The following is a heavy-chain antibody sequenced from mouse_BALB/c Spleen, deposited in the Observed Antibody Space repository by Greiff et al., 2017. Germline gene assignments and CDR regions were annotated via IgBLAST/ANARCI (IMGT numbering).Heavy chain of an antibody. CDR3: NEGGFAY. CDR1: GFNITDYY. V-gene: IGHV14-4*02. CDR2: IDPENGDT. Sequence: VQLQQSGAELVRPGASVKLSCTASGFNITDYYMHWVKQRPEQGLEWIGWIDPENGDTEYAPKFQGKATMTADTSSNTAYLQLSSLTSEDTAVYYCNEGGFAYWGQGTLVTVSA. J-gene: IGHJ3*01.